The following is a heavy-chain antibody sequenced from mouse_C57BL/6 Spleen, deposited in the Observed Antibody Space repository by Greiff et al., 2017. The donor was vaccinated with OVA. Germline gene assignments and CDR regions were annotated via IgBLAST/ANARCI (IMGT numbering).Heavy chain of an antibody. CDR3: ARDRDGNLFDY. J-gene: IGHJ2*01. CDR1: GFTFSSYA. D-gene: IGHD2-1*01. Sequence: EVKLVESGGGLVKPGGSLKLSCAASGFTFSSYAMSWVRQTPEKRLEWVATISDGGSYTYYPDNVKGRFTISRDNAKNNLYLQMSHLKSEDTAMYYCARDRDGNLFDYWGQGTTLTVSS. CDR2: ISDGGSYT. V-gene: IGHV5-4*01.